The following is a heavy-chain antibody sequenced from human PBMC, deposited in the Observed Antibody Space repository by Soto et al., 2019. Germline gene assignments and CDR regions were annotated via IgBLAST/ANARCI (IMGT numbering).Heavy chain of an antibody. CDR3: AKDISPWDSSDGGNSGIDY. D-gene: IGHD6-19*01. J-gene: IGHJ4*02. CDR2: ISWNSGSI. CDR1: GFTFDDYA. Sequence: GGSLRLSCAASGFTFDDYAMHWVRQAPGKGLEWVSGISWNSGSIGYADSVKGRFTISRGNAKNSLYLQMNSLRAEDTALYYCAKDISPWDSSDGGNSGIDYWGQGTLVTVSS. V-gene: IGHV3-9*01.